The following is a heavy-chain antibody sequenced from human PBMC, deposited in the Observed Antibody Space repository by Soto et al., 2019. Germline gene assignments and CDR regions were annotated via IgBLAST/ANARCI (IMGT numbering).Heavy chain of an antibody. CDR2: ISFDGSDK. CDR1: GFTFGDYA. J-gene: IGHJ5*01. V-gene: IGHV3-30*09. D-gene: IGHD1-26*01. CDR3: AKAGGSYFVIPDS. Sequence: VQLVESGGGLVKPGRSLRLSCTASGFTFGDYAMSWFRQAPGKGLEWVAVISFDGSDKYYTDSVKGRFAISRDNSKSTLYLQMNSLRGDDTAVYYCAKAGGSYFVIPDSWGQGTLVTVSS.